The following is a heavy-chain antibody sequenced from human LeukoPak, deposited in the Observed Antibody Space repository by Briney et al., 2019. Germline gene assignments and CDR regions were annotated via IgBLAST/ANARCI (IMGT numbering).Heavy chain of an antibody. CDR3: AKRDNSGWHYFDY. V-gene: IGHV3-23*01. CDR2: ISASGFST. CDR1: GFTFSSSA. D-gene: IGHD6-19*01. Sequence: GGSLRLSCAASGFTFSSSAMSWVRQAPGRGLEWVSFISASGFSTDYADSVKGRFTISRDNPKNTLYLHMNSLRAEDTAVYYCAKRDNSGWHYFDYWGQGTLVTVSS. J-gene: IGHJ4*02.